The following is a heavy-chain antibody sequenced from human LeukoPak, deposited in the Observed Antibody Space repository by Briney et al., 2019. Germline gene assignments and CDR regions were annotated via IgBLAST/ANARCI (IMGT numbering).Heavy chain of an antibody. CDR3: ASRYIYGDFGRLDAFDI. D-gene: IGHD4-17*01. J-gene: IGHJ3*02. CDR1: GFTFSRFA. V-gene: IGHV3-23*01. Sequence: GGSLRLSCAVSGFTFSRFAMSWVRQAPGKGLEWVSSISNSGDKTFYADSVKGRFTISRDNSKNTLYLQMNSQRAEDTAVYYCASRYIYGDFGRLDAFDIWGQGAMVTVS. CDR2: ISNSGDKT.